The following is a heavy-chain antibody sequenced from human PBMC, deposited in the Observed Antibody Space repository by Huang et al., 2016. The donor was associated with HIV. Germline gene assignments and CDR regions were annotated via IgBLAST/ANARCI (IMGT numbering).Heavy chain of an antibody. V-gene: IGHV3-30*02. CDR2: IRYDGSNQ. Sequence: QVQLVESGGGVVQPGGSLRVSCAASGFTFRTYGMHWVRKAPGTGLEWVACIRYDGSNQYYADALKGRFTISRDNSKNTLYLQLNSLRAEDTAVYYCAKDHGYIGTPLDYWGQGTLVTVSS. D-gene: IGHD1-26*01. CDR1: GFTFRTYG. CDR3: AKDHGYIGTPLDY. J-gene: IGHJ4*02.